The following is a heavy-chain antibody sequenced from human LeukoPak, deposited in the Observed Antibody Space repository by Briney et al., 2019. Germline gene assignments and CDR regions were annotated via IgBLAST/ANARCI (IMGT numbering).Heavy chain of an antibody. J-gene: IGHJ6*03. CDR2: INPGGDNT. CDR3: ARVTEYYYYYMDV. Sequence: ASVKVSCKASGYTFTNYYIHWVRQAPGQGLEWMGLINPGGDNTNYAQNFQGRVTMTRDTSASTVYMELSSLRSEDAAVYYCARVTEYYYYYMDVWGKGTTVTVSS. CDR1: GYTFTNYY. D-gene: IGHD1-14*01. V-gene: IGHV1-46*01.